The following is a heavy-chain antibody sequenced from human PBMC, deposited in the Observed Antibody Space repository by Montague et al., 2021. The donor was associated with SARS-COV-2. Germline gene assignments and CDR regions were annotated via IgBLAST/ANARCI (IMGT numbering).Heavy chain of an antibody. CDR3: ARVRDSSGHDY. CDR2: IFYSGSA. D-gene: IGHD3-22*01. J-gene: IGHJ4*02. V-gene: IGHV4-30-4*08. Sequence: TLSLTCAVYGGSFSNYYWSWIRQPPGKGLEWIGYIFYSGSAXXXPSLESRSTISIDTSKNQFSLRLTSVTAADTAVYYCARVRDSSGHDYWGQGTLVTVSS. CDR1: GGSFSNYY.